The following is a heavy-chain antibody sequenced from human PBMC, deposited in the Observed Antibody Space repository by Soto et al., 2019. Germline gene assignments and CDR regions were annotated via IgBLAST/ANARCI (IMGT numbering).Heavy chain of an antibody. V-gene: IGHV3-23*01. D-gene: IGHD6-19*01. J-gene: IGHJ3*02. CDR2: ISGSGGST. Sequence: EVQLLESGGGLVQPGGSLRLSCAASGFTFSSYAMSWVRQAPGKGLEWVSAISGSGGSTYYADSVKGRFTISRDNSKNTLYLQMNSLRAEDTAVYYCANTVLAPYSSGWGAFDIWGQGTMVTVSP. CDR3: ANTVLAPYSSGWGAFDI. CDR1: GFTFSSYA.